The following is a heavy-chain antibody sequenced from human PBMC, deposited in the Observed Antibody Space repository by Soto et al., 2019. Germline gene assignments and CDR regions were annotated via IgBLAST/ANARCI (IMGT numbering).Heavy chain of an antibody. CDR3: ARGVRSSIYLDY. J-gene: IGHJ4*02. V-gene: IGHV3-21*01. CDR1: GFTFSSYS. CDR2: ISSSSSYI. Sequence: GGSLRLSCAASGFTFSSYSMNWVRQAPGKGLEWVSSISSSSSYIYYADSVKGRFTISRDNAKNSLYLQMNSLRAEDTAVYYCARGVRSSIYLDYWGQGTLVTVSS. D-gene: IGHD1-26*01.